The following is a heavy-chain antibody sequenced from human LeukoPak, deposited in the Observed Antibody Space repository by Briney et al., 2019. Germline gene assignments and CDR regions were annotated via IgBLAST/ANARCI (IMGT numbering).Heavy chain of an antibody. CDR1: GFTFSSYS. J-gene: IGHJ4*02. D-gene: IGHD6-13*01. V-gene: IGHV3-21*01. CDR3: AKSSDSSSWYYFDY. Sequence: PGGSLRLSCAASGFTFSSYSMNWVRQAPGKGLEWVSSISSSSSYIYYADSVKGRFTISRDNSKNTLYLQMNSLRAEDTAVYYCAKSSDSSSWYYFDYWGQGTLVTVSS. CDR2: ISSSSSYI.